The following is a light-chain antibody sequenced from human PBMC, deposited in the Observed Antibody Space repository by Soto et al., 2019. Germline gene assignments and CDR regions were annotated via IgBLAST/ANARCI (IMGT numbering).Light chain of an antibody. J-gene: IGLJ2*01. Sequence: QSVLTQPPSVSGAPGQRVTISCTGSSSNIGAGYDVHWYQHRPGTAPKLLIYSNNQRPSGVPDRFSGSKSGTSASLAISGLQSEDEADYYCAAWDDSLNVHVVFGGGTQLTVL. CDR3: AAWDDSLNVHVV. CDR1: SSNIGAGYD. CDR2: SNN. V-gene: IGLV1-40*01.